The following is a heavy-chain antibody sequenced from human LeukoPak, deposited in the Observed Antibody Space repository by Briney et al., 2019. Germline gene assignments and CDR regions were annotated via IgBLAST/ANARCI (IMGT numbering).Heavy chain of an antibody. D-gene: IGHD6-19*01. CDR2: INTNTGNP. Sequence: ASVKVSCKASGYTFTSYAMNWVRQAPGQGLEWMEWINTNTGNPTYAQGFTGRFVFSLDTSVSTAYLQISSLKAEDTAVYYCARGDQVAGMGYAYYYYYYGMDVWGQGTTVTVSS. CDR1: GYTFTSYA. J-gene: IGHJ6*02. CDR3: ARGDQVAGMGYAYYYYYYGMDV. V-gene: IGHV7-4-1*02.